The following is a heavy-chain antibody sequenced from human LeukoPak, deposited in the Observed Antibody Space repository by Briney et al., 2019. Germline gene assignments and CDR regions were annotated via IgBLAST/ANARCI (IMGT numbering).Heavy chain of an antibody. V-gene: IGHV3-7*01. Sequence: GGSLRLSCAASGFSFSSHWMTWVRQAPGKGLEWVANIKQDEGERYCVDSVKGRFTISRDNAKNSLYLQMNSLRVEDTAVYYCARGRGLDVWGKGTTVTVSS. J-gene: IGHJ6*04. CDR3: ARGRGLDV. CDR2: IKQDEGER. CDR1: GFSFSSHW.